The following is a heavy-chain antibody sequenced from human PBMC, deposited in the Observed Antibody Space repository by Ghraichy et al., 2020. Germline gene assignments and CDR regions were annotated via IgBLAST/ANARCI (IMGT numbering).Heavy chain of an antibody. CDR3: AKNSGRFYGSGSYTAPELY. CDR2: ISGSGGST. CDR1: GFTFSSYA. Sequence: LSLTCAASGFTFSSYAMSWVRQAPGKGLEWVSAISGSGGSTYYADSVKGRFTISRDNSKNTLYLQMNSLRAEDTAVYYCAKNSGRFYGSGSYTAPELYWGQGTLVTVSS. V-gene: IGHV3-23*01. D-gene: IGHD3-10*01. J-gene: IGHJ4*02.